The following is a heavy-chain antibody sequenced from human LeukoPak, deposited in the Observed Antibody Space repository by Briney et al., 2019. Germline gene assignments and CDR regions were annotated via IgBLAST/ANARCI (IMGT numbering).Heavy chain of an antibody. V-gene: IGHV3-30*04. CDR2: ISYDGSNK. J-gene: IGHJ3*02. CDR1: GFTFSSYA. D-gene: IGHD5-24*01. Sequence: GGSLRLSCAASGFTFSSYAMHWVRKAPGKGLEWVAVISYDGSNKYYADPVKGRFTISRDNSKNTLYLQMKSLRAEDTAVYYCARGNRRDGYTDAFDIWGQGTMVTVSS. CDR3: ARGNRRDGYTDAFDI.